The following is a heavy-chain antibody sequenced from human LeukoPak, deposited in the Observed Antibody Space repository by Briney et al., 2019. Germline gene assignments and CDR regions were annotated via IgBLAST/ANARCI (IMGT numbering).Heavy chain of an antibody. CDR1: GFAVSSKY. CDR3: ARARWYSCDY. CDR2: IYSGGST. J-gene: IGHJ4*02. V-gene: IGHV3-66*01. Sequence: GGSLRLSCAASGFAVSSKYMSWVRQAPGKGLEWISFIYSGGSTSYADSVKGRFTISREHSKNTLNLQINSLKAEDTSVYYCARARWYSCDYWGQGTLVTVSS. D-gene: IGHD5-24*01.